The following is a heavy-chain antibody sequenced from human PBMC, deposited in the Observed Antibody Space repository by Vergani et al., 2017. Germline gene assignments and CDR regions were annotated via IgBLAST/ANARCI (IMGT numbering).Heavy chain of an antibody. J-gene: IGHJ3*01. D-gene: IGHD5/OR15-5a*01. CDR3: TKGSVYYHDSAGHVCPPYTGFDL. CDR2: ISGNNDDV. V-gene: IGHV3-21*01. CDR1: GFTFSHYS. Sequence: EVQMVESGGGLVKPGGSLRLSCVASGFTFSHYSMNWVRQAPGKGLEWVSSISGNNDDVYYADSVKGRFTISIDNAKNSLFLEMNRLRFEEPAVYFCTKGSVYYHDSAGHVCPPYTGFDLWGRATLVTVSS.